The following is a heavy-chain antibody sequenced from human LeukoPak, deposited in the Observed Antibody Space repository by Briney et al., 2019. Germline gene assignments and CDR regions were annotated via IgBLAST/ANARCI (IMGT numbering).Heavy chain of an antibody. CDR2: ISGSGGST. V-gene: IGHV3-23*01. CDR1: GFTFSSYA. CDR3: AKAVAQVYYYGMDV. J-gene: IGHJ6*02. D-gene: IGHD2-15*01. Sequence: GASLRLSCAASGFTFSSYAMSWVRQAPGKGLEWASAISGSGGSTYYADSVKGRFTISRDNSKNTLYLQMNSLRAEDTAVYYCAKAVAQVYYYGMDVWGQGTTVTVSS.